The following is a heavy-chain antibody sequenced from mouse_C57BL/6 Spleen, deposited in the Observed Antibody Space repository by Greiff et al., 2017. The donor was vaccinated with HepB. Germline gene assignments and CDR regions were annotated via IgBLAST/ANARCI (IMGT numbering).Heavy chain of an antibody. Sequence: EVKLVESGGGLVKPGGSLKLSCAASGFTFSSYTMSWVRQTPEKRLEWVATISGGGGNTYYPDSVKGRFTISRDNAKNTLYLQMSSLRSEDTALYYCARLVTTVVAHWYFDVWGTGTTVTVSS. CDR2: ISGGGGNT. CDR3: ARLVTTVVAHWYFDV. J-gene: IGHJ1*03. CDR1: GFTFSSYT. D-gene: IGHD1-1*01. V-gene: IGHV5-9*01.